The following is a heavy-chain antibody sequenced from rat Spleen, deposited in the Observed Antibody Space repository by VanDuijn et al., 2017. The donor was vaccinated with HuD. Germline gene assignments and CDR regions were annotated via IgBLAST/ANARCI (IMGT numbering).Heavy chain of an antibody. J-gene: IGHJ4*01. CDR3: ARSKDTYGIYYVMDA. CDR1: GFTFTNYY. CDR2: INTGGGNT. D-gene: IGHD2-1*01. V-gene: IGHV5-25*01. Sequence: EVQLVESGGGLVQPGRSMKLSCAASGFTFTNYYMAWVRQAPTKGLEWVASINTGGGNTYYRDSVKGRFTISRDNAKSTLYLQMDSLRSEDTATYYCARSKDTYGIYYVMDAWGQGASVTVSS.